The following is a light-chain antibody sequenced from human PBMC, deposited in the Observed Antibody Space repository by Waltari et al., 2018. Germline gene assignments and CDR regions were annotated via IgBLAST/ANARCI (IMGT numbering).Light chain of an antibody. Sequence: QSVLNQPPSVSGTPGQTVTISCSGSNSNIANTYVYWYQQLPGMAPKLLIYRNNQRPSGVPDRFSGSKSGTPASLAISGLRSEDEAHYSCAIWDDGVIFGGGTKLTVL. J-gene: IGLJ2*01. CDR2: RNN. CDR1: NSNIANTY. CDR3: AIWDDGVI. V-gene: IGLV1-47*01.